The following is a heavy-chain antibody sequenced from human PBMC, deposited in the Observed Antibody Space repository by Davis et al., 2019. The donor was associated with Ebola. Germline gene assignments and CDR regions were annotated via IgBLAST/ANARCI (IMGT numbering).Heavy chain of an antibody. CDR1: GGTFSSYA. J-gene: IGHJ6*02. V-gene: IGHV1-69*06. CDR2: IIPIFGTA. CDR3: ARDRGIAVAGHYYYGMDV. D-gene: IGHD6-19*01. Sequence: SVKVSCKASGGTFSSYAISWVRQAPGQGLEWMGGIIPIFGTANYAQKFQGRVTITADKSTSTAYMELSSLRSEDTAVYYCARDRGIAVAGHYYYGMDVWGQGTTVTVSS.